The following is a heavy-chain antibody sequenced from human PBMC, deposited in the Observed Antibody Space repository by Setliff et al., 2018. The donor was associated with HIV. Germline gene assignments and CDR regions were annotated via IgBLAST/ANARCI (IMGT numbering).Heavy chain of an antibody. CDR1: RFDFNNYW. CDR3: ARKLRPGHGVDV. Sequence: WGSLRLSCAASRFDFNNYWMCWVRQAPGKGLEWVANIDQDGSEKNYVDSVKGRFTISRDNAKNSMDLQMNSLRADDTAIYYCARKLRPGHGVDVWGQGTTVTVSS. V-gene: IGHV3-7*01. D-gene: IGHD3-10*01. CDR2: IDQDGSEK. J-gene: IGHJ6*02.